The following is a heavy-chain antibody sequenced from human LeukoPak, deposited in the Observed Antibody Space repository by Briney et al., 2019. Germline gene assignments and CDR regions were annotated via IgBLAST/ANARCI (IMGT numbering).Heavy chain of an antibody. J-gene: IGHJ3*02. CDR2: ISAGAGST. D-gene: IGHD3-22*01. Sequence: WESLRLSCAASGFTFSSFAMSWVRQAPGKGLEWVSAISAGAGSTYYADSVKGRFTISRDNSKNTLYLQMNSLRAEDTAVYYCAKRRSSGYHYDAFDIWGQGTMVTVSS. CDR3: AKRRSSGYHYDAFDI. V-gene: IGHV3-23*01. CDR1: GFTFSSFA.